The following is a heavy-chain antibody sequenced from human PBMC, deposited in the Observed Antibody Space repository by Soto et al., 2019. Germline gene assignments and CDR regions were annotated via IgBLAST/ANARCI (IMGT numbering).Heavy chain of an antibody. CDR2: ISYDGSNK. J-gene: IGHJ4*02. V-gene: IGHV3-30*18. CDR1: GFTFSSYC. CDR3: AKDSIDEWEPSPVH. Sequence: GRSLRLSCAASGFTFSSYCMHWVSQAPGKGLEWVAVISYDGSNKYYADSVKGRFTISRDNSKNTLYLQMNSLRAEDTAVYYCAKDSIDEWEPSPVHGGQGTLVNVSS. D-gene: IGHD1-26*01.